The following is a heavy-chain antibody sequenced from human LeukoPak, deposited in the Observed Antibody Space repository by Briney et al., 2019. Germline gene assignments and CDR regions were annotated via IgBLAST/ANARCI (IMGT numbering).Heavy chain of an antibody. CDR1: GFTFSDNY. Sequence: GGSLRLSCAASGFTFSDNYMSWIRQAPGKGLEWVSYISSSGSIYCADSVKGRFTISRDNAKNSLYLQMNSLRAEDTAVYYCARGTMFPYYFDYWGQGTLVTVSS. D-gene: IGHD3-10*02. CDR3: ARGTMFPYYFDY. CDR2: ISSSGSI. V-gene: IGHV3-11*04. J-gene: IGHJ4*02.